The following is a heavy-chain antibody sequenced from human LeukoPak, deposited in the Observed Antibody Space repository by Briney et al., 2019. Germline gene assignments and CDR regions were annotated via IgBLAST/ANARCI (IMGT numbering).Heavy chain of an antibody. J-gene: IGHJ4*02. V-gene: IGHV4-59*01. CDR2: IYYSGST. D-gene: IGHD2-15*01. Sequence: SETLSLTCAVSGGSISSYYWSWIRQPPSKELEWIGYIYYSGSTNYNPSLKSRVTISLDTPRNQFSLKLSSVTAADTAVYYCARDCSGASCYDYWGQGTLVTVSS. CDR1: GGSISSYY. CDR3: ARDCSGASCYDY.